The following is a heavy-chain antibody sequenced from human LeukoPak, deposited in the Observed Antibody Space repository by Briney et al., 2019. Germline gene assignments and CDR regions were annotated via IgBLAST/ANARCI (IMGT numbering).Heavy chain of an antibody. D-gene: IGHD6-19*01. Sequence: PSETLSLNCTVSGGSMSPYHWGWIRQPPGKGLEWTGYIYYSGSTNYNPSLKSRVTVSVDTSKNQFSLKLSSVTAADTAIYYCARAVSGRFDYWGQGTLVTVSS. J-gene: IGHJ4*02. CDR3: ARAVSGRFDY. CDR1: GGSMSPYH. CDR2: IYYSGST. V-gene: IGHV4-59*12.